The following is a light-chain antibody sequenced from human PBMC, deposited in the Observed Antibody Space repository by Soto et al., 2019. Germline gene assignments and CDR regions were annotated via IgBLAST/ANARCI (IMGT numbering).Light chain of an antibody. Sequence: MTQSPSSLSASVGDRVTITCRASQGIRNDLAWYRQKPGQAPRLLIYGASTRATGTPARFSGSGSGTDFTLTISSLQSEDFALYYCQQYNKWPLITFGQGTRLEIK. CDR3: QQYNKWPLIT. CDR1: QGIRND. J-gene: IGKJ5*01. V-gene: IGKV3D-15*01. CDR2: GAS.